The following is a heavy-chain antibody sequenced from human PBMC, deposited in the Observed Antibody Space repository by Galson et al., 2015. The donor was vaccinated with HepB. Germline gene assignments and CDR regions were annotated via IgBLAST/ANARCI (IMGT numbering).Heavy chain of an antibody. V-gene: IGHV1-58*02. D-gene: IGHD3-22*01. CDR1: GFTFTSSA. J-gene: IGHJ4*02. CDR3: AAGRNDYYDSSGYYYGFDY. Sequence: SCKASGFTFTSSAMQWVRQARGQRLEWIGWIVVGSGNTNYAQKFQERVTITRDMSTSTAYMELSSLRSEDTAVYYCAAGRNDYYDSSGYYYGFDYWGQGTLVTVSS. CDR2: IVVGSGNT.